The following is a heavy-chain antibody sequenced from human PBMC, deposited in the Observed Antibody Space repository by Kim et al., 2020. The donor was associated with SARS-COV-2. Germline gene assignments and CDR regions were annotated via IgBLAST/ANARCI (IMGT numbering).Heavy chain of an antibody. CDR3: ATGVGMGVPSWFDP. CDR1: GYTLTELS. CDR2: FDPEDGET. Sequence: ASVKVSCKVSGYTLTELSMHWVRQAPGKGLEWMGGFDPEDGETIYAQKFQGRVTMTEDTSTDTAYMELSSLRSEDTAVYYCATGVGMGVPSWFDPWGREPWSPSPQ. V-gene: IGHV1-24*01. D-gene: IGHD1-26*01. J-gene: IGHJ5*02.